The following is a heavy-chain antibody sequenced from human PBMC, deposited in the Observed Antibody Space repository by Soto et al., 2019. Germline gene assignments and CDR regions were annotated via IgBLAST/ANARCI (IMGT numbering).Heavy chain of an antibody. D-gene: IGHD5-12*01. J-gene: IGHJ4*02. CDR3: HGYGY. Sequence: ESGGGLIQPGGSLRLSCEVSVFSVTANYMSWVRQAPGKGLEWVSVIYSGGSTYYIDSVKGRFSISRDISKNTLYLQMNSLRAEDTAVYSCHGYGYWGQGTLVTVSS. CDR2: IYSGGST. V-gene: IGHV3-53*01. CDR1: VFSVTANY.